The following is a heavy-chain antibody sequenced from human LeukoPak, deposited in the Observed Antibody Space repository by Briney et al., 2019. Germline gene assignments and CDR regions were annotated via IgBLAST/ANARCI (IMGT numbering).Heavy chain of an antibody. J-gene: IGHJ2*01. CDR2: INHSGST. D-gene: IGHD1-26*01. Sequence: PSETLSLTCALYGGPSSRYNYRCIRKPQPPGLASIGEINHSGSTNYRSSLNSRVTISLDTSKKQFSLKLNSVTAADTAVYYCARYRIVETNWYFDLWGRGTLVTVSS. CDR3: ARYRIVETNWYFDL. V-gene: IGHV4-34*01. CDR1: GGPSSRYN.